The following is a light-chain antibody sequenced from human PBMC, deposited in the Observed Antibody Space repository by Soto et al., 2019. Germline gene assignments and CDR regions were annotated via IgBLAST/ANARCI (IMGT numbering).Light chain of an antibody. V-gene: IGLV2-14*01. CDR2: EVT. J-gene: IGLJ2*01. CDR1: NSDVGVYDY. Sequence: QSALTQPASVSGSPGRSITISCTGTNSDVGVYDYVSWYQQYPGKAPKLLIYEVTNRPSGVSDRFSGYKSGNTASLTISGLPAEDEADYYCSSFTDSATLVFGAGTKLTVL. CDR3: SSFTDSATLV.